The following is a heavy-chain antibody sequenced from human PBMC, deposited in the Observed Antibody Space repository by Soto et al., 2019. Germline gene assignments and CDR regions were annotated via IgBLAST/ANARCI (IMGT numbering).Heavy chain of an antibody. Sequence: SETLSLTCTVSGGSISSGGYYWSWIRQHPGKGLEWIGYIYYSGSTYYNPSLKGRVTISVDTSKNQFSLKLSSVTAADTAVYYCARLPKLGDDGDYEPGYFGYWGQGTLVTVAS. J-gene: IGHJ4*02. CDR3: ARLPKLGDDGDYEPGYFGY. D-gene: IGHD4-17*01. V-gene: IGHV4-31*03. CDR1: GGSISSGGYY. CDR2: IYYSGST.